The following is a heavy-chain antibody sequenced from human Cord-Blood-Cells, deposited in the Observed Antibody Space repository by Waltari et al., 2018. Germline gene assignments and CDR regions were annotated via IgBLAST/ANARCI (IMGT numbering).Heavy chain of an antibody. Sequence: QVQLQQWGAGLLKPSETLSLTCAVYGGSFSGYYWSWIRQPPGKGLEWIGEINHSGSTNDNPSLKSRVTISVDTSKNQCSRKLSSVTAADTAVYYCARHGGPLGYFDYWGQGTLVTVSS. CDR1: GGSFSGYY. J-gene: IGHJ4*02. CDR3: ARHGGPLGYFDY. V-gene: IGHV4-34*01. D-gene: IGHD3-16*01. CDR2: INHSGST.